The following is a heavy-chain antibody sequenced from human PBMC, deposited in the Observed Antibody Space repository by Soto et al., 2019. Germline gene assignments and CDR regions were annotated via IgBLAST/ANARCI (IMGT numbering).Heavy chain of an antibody. V-gene: IGHV3-33*01. CDR3: ARGYGVKSGTFDF. J-gene: IGHJ3*01. Sequence: QVQLVESGGGVVQPGRSLRLSCAASGFTFSSYDMHWVRQAPGKGLDWVAVIWYDGSNKDYADSVKGRFTISRDNSKNPLYLQMNSLRGEDTAVYYCARGYGVKSGTFDFWGQGTMVTVSS. CDR2: IWYDGSNK. CDR1: GFTFSSYD. D-gene: IGHD4-17*01.